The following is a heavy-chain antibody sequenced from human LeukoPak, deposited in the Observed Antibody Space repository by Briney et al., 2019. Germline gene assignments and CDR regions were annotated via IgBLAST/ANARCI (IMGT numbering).Heavy chain of an antibody. Sequence: PGGSLRLSCAASGFSFSDYYMTWIRQAPGKGLGWVSYISGGGNTMYYADSVKGRFTTSRDNAKNSLYLQMNSLRAEDTAVYYCARSDYWGQGTLVTVSA. V-gene: IGHV3-11*01. J-gene: IGHJ4*02. CDR1: GFSFSDYY. CDR3: ARSDY. CDR2: ISGGGNTM.